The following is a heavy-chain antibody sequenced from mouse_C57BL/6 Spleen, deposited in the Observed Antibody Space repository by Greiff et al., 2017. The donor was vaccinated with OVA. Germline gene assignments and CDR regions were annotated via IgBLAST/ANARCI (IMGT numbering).Heavy chain of an antibody. J-gene: IGHJ4*01. CDR3: ARGGSSYGAMDY. CDR1: GYAFSSSW. CDR2: IYPGDGDT. D-gene: IGHD1-1*01. Sequence: VQLQQSGPELVKPGASVKISCKASGYAFSSSWMTWVKQRPGKGLEWIGRIYPGDGDTNYNGKFKGKATLTADKSSSTAYMQLSSLTSEDSAVYFCARGGSSYGAMDYWGQGTSVTVSS. V-gene: IGHV1-82*01.